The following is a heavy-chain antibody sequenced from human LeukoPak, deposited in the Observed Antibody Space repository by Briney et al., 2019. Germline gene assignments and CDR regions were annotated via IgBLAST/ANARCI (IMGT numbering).Heavy chain of an antibody. D-gene: IGHD6-13*01. CDR1: GFSFSTYY. J-gene: IGHJ6*02. Sequence: GALRLSCAASGFSFSTYYVNWVRQAPGKGLEWVSCISSSSTYIYYADSVRGRFAISRDNAKNSLFLQMNSLRAEDTAVYYCAGEFSSSPASMDVWGQGTTVTVSS. V-gene: IGHV3-21*01. CDR2: ISSSSTYI. CDR3: AGEFSSSPASMDV.